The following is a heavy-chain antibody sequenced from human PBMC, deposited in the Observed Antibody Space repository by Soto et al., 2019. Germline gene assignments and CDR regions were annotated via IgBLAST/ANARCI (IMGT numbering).Heavy chain of an antibody. CDR3: ARLQKGYYFDY. V-gene: IGHV4-59*08. CDR1: GGSISSYY. Sequence: SETLSLTCTVSGGSISSYYWSWIRQPPGKGLEWIGYIYYSGSTNYNPSLKSRVTISVDTSKNQFSLKLSSVTAADTAVYYCARLQKGYYFDYWGQGTLVTVSS. J-gene: IGHJ4*02. CDR2: IYYSGST.